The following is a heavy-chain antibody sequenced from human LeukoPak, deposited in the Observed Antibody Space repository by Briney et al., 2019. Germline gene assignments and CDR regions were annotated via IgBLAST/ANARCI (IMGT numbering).Heavy chain of an antibody. D-gene: IGHD1-26*01. CDR2: IKEDGSER. CDR1: AFIFSGHW. Sequence: GGSLRHSCEGSAFIFSGHWMNWVRQTPGKGLEWVASIKEDGSERQYVDSVKGRFSISRDNTKGSLFLQLNSLRAEDTAVYYCARDNGSQQQKYYFDYWGQGTLVTVSS. J-gene: IGHJ4*02. CDR3: ARDNGSQQQKYYFDY. V-gene: IGHV3-7*03.